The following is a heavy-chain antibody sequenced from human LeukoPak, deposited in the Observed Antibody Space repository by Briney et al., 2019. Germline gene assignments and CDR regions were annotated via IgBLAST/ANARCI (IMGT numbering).Heavy chain of an antibody. J-gene: IGHJ3*02. CDR1: GFTFSDYN. CDR3: GRDYGGGIPNPDI. CDR2: IKEDGSEI. Sequence: GGSVTLSCAPPGFTFSDYNVSGIRQPPGKGLEWVGNIKEDGSEIWYLDSVRGRFTISRDNAKNSQYIHMNSLRGDDTAVYYCGRDYGGGIPNPDIWGQGTLVTVS. V-gene: IGHV3-7*01. D-gene: IGHD4-23*01.